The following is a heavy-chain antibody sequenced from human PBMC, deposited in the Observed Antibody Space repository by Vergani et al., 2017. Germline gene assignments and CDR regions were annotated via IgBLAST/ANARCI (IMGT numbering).Heavy chain of an antibody. CDR2: ISSSGSTI. Sequence: EVQLVESGGGLVQPGGSLRLSCAASGFTFSSYEMNWVRQAPGKGLEWVSYISSSGSTIYYADSVKGRFTISRDNAKNSLYLQMNSLRAEDTAVYYCAREAHYYDSSGYYYENYFDYWGQGTLVTVSS. V-gene: IGHV3-48*03. CDR1: GFTFSSYE. CDR3: AREAHYYDSSGYYYENYFDY. J-gene: IGHJ4*02. D-gene: IGHD3-22*01.